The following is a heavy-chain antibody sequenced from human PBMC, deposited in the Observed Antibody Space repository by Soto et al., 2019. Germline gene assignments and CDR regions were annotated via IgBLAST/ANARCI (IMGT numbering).Heavy chain of an antibody. D-gene: IGHD5-18*01. V-gene: IGHV1-69*13. J-gene: IGHJ4*02. CDR3: AGGYSYGYGVY. CDR1: GGTFSSYA. CDR2: IIPIFGTA. Sequence: GASVKVSCKASGGTFSSYAISWVRQAPGQGLEWMGGIIPIFGTANYAQKFQGRVTITADESTSTAYMELSSLRSEDTAVYYCAGGYSYGYGVYWGQGTLVTSPQ.